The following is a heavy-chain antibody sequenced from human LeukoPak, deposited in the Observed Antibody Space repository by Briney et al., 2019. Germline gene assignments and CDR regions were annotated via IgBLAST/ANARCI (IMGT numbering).Heavy chain of an antibody. V-gene: IGHV1-8*01. J-gene: IGHJ4*02. CDR3: ARRGRSYGSGNIGGY. CDR2: MNPNSGNT. Sequence: ASVKVSCKASGYTFTSYDINWVRQATGQGLEWMGWMNPNSGNTGYAQKFQGRVTMTRNTSIRTAYMELSSLRSEDKAGYYCARRGRSYGSGNIGGYWGQGTLVTVSS. CDR1: GYTFTSYD. D-gene: IGHD3-10*01.